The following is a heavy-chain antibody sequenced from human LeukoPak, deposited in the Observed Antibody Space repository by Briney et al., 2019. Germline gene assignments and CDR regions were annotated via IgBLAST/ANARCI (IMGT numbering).Heavy chain of an antibody. Sequence: SETLSLTCAVYGGSFSGYYWSWIRQPPGKGLEWIGEINHSGSTNYNPSLKSRVTISVDTSKNQFSLKLSSVTAADTAVYYCARAIIVVVPAARRNWFDPWGQGTLVTVSP. V-gene: IGHV4-34*01. CDR1: GGSFSGYY. J-gene: IGHJ5*02. CDR3: ARAIIVVVPAARRNWFDP. CDR2: INHSGST. D-gene: IGHD2-2*01.